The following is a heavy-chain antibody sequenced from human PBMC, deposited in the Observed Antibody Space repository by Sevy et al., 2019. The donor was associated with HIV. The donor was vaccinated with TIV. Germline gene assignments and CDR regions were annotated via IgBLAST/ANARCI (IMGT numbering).Heavy chain of an antibody. D-gene: IGHD3-3*01. Sequence: GGSLRLSCAASGFTFSSYWMSWVRQAPGKGLEWVANIKQDGSEKYYVDSVKGRFTISRDKAKNSLYLQMNSLRAEDTAVYYCARDRYYDFWSGYYTPLGYYYGMDVWGQGTTVTVSS. CDR1: GFTFSSYW. CDR2: IKQDGSEK. V-gene: IGHV3-7*01. J-gene: IGHJ6*02. CDR3: ARDRYYDFWSGYYTPLGYYYGMDV.